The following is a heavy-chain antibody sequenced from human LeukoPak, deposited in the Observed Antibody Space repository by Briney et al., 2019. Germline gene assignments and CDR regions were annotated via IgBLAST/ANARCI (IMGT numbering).Heavy chain of an antibody. CDR1: GYTFTSYG. D-gene: IGHD3-22*01. CDR3: ARGSDPLDYYDSSGYDY. Sequence: ASVKVSCKASGYTFTSYGISWVRQAPGQGLEWMGWISAYNGNTNYAQKLQGRVTMTTDTSTSTAYMELRSLRSDDTAVYYCARGSDPLDYYDSSGYDYWGQGTLVTVSS. V-gene: IGHV1-18*01. CDR2: ISAYNGNT. J-gene: IGHJ4*02.